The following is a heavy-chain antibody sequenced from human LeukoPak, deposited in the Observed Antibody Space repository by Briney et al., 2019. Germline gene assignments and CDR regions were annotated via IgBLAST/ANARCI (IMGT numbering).Heavy chain of an antibody. CDR1: GYTSTTYY. Sequence: ASVKVSCKASGYTSTTYYMHWLRQAPGQGLEWMGIINPSAGSTTYAQKFQGRVTMTRDTSTSTVYMELSGLISEDTAVYYCARELAITAMTDAHRWFDPWGQGTLVTVSS. CDR2: INPSAGST. CDR3: ARELAITAMTDAHRWFDP. V-gene: IGHV1-46*01. D-gene: IGHD1-20*01. J-gene: IGHJ5*02.